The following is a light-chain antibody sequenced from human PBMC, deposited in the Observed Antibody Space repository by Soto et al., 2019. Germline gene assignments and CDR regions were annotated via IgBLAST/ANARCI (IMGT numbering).Light chain of an antibody. J-gene: IGKJ1*01. Sequence: EIVMTKYPATLSVSPGERATLSCRASQSVSSSYLAWYRQKPGQAPRLLIYGASSRATGIPDRFSGSGSGTDFTLTISRLEPEDFAVYYCQQYGSSPETFGQGTKVDIK. CDR3: QQYGSSPET. V-gene: IGKV3-20*01. CDR2: GAS. CDR1: QSVSSSY.